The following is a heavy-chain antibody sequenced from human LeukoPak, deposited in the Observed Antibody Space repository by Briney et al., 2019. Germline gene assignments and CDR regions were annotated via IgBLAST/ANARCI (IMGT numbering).Heavy chain of an antibody. D-gene: IGHD3-9*01. CDR3: ATRYYDILTGYLGPLDY. V-gene: IGHV4-39*07. CDR1: GGSISSSSYY. J-gene: IGHJ4*02. CDR2: IYYSGST. Sequence: SETLSLTCTVSGGSISSSSYYGGWIRQPPGKGLEWIGSIYYSGSTYYNPSLKSRVTISVDTSKNQFSLKLSSVTAADTAVYYCATRYYDILTGYLGPLDYWGQGTLVTVSS.